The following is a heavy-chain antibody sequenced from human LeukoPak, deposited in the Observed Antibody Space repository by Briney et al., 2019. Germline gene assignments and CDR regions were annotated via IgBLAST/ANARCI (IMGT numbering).Heavy chain of an antibody. CDR2: ISSSGSTI. CDR3: ARDRNGVLLWFGELLNY. V-gene: IGHV3-11*04. Sequence: GGSLRLSCAASGFTFSDYYMSWIRQAPGKGLEWVSYISSSGSTIYYADAVKGRFTISRDNAKNSLYLQMNSLRAEDTAVYSCARDRNGVLLWFGELLNYWGQGTLVTVSS. J-gene: IGHJ4*02. D-gene: IGHD3-10*01. CDR1: GFTFSDYY.